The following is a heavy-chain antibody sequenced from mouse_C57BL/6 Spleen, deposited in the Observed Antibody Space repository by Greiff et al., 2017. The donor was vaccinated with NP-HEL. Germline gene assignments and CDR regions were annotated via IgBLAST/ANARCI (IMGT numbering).Heavy chain of an antibody. CDR1: GYTFTSYW. V-gene: IGHV1-59*01. Sequence: QVQLQQSGAELVRPGTSVKLSCKASGYTFTSYWMHWVKQRPGQGLEWIGVIDPSDSYTNYNQKFKGKATLTVDTSSSTAYMQLSSLTSEDSAVYYCARSENAMDYWGQGTSVTVSS. CDR3: ARSENAMDY. J-gene: IGHJ4*01. CDR2: IDPSDSYT.